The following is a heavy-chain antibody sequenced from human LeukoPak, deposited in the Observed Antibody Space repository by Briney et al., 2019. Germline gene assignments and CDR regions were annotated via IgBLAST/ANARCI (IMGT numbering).Heavy chain of an antibody. V-gene: IGHV4-59*08. CDR3: ASLLLWFGEFPEYFQH. D-gene: IGHD3-10*01. CDR2: IYYSGST. CDR1: GGSISSYY. J-gene: IGHJ1*01. Sequence: PSETLSLTCTVSGGSISSYYWSWIRQPPGKGLEWIGYIYYSGSTNYNPSLKSRVTISVDTSKNQFSLKLSSVTAADTAVYYCASLLLWFGEFPEYFQHWGQGTLVTVSS.